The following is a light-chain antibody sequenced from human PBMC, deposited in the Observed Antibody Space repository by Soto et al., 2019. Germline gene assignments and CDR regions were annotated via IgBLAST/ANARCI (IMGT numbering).Light chain of an antibody. CDR3: CSYTTSDTLV. CDR1: SSDVGAYNY. J-gene: IGLJ2*01. V-gene: IGLV2-14*01. Sequence: QLVLTQPASVSGSPGQSITISCIATSSDVGAYNYVSWYQQHPGKAPKVLIYEVRNRPSGVSNRFSGSKTGNTASLTISGLQAEDEADYYCCSYTTSDTLVFGGGTQLTVL. CDR2: EVR.